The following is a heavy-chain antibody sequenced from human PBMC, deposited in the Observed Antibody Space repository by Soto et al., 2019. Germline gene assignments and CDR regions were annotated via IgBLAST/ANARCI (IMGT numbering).Heavy chain of an antibody. D-gene: IGHD3-22*01. J-gene: IGHJ6*02. CDR2: INSDGSST. V-gene: IGHV3-74*01. Sequence: LRLSGAAYGFTFSSYWMHWVCQAPGKRLVCVSRINSDGSSTSYADSVKGRFTISRDHAKNTLYLQMNSLRAEDTAVYYCARVGSYYDSSGYYGMDGWGQGPTVSVCS. CDR3: ARVGSYYDSSGYYGMDG. CDR1: GFTFSSYW.